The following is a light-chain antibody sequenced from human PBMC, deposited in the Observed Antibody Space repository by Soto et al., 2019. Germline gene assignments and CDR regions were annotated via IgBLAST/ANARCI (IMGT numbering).Light chain of an antibody. CDR3: HQYGSSPYT. Sequence: EIGMTQSPGTLSLSPVERATLSCRASQSVSSSYLAWYQQKPGQAPRLLIYGASSRATGIPDRFSGSGSGTDFTLTISRLEPEDFAVYYCHQYGSSPYTFGQGTKLEIK. J-gene: IGKJ2*01. CDR2: GAS. CDR1: QSVSSSY. V-gene: IGKV3-20*01.